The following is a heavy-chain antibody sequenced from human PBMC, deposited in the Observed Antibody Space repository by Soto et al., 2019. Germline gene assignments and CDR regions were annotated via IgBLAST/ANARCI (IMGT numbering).Heavy chain of an antibody. J-gene: IGHJ6*02. V-gene: IGHV3-48*02. CDR1: GFTFSSYS. CDR2: ISTIISTI. Sequence: GGSLRLSCAASGFTFSSYSMHWVRQAPGKGLERISYISTIISTIYYADSVKGRFTISIDNAKNSLYLQMNSLRDEDTAMYYCARGLVGARYYYYYAMDVWGQGT. D-gene: IGHD1-26*01. CDR3: ARGLVGARYYYYYAMDV.